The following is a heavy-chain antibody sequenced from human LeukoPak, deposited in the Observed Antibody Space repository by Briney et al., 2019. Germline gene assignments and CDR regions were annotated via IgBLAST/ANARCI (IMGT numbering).Heavy chain of an antibody. CDR1: GFTFNTYA. J-gene: IGHJ3*02. CDR3: ARARGTTGTTRIAFDI. D-gene: IGHD1-1*01. CDR2: ISYDGSTK. V-gene: IGHV3-30-3*01. Sequence: GGSLRLSCAASGFTFNTYAMHWVRQAPGKGLEWVAVISYDGSTKYYADSVKGRFTISRDNSENTVYLQMDSLRPEDTAVCYCARARGTTGTTRIAFDIWGKGTMVTVSS.